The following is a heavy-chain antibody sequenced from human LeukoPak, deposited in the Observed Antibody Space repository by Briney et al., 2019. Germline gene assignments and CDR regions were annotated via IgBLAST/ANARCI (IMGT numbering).Heavy chain of an antibody. J-gene: IGHJ4*02. Sequence: GASVKVSCKASGYTFTSYGISWVRQAPGQGLEWMGWISAYNGNTNYAQKLQGRVTMTTDTSTSTAYMELRSLRSDDTAVYYCARWNSYGDYGGPGIDYWGQGTLVTVSS. V-gene: IGHV1-18*01. D-gene: IGHD4-17*01. CDR3: ARWNSYGDYGGPGIDY. CDR1: GYTFTSYG. CDR2: ISAYNGNT.